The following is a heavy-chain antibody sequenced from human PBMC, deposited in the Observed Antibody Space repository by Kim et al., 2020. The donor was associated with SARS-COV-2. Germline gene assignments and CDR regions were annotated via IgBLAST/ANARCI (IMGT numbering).Heavy chain of an antibody. CDR3: ARQMGITMIVVVISTHFDY. J-gene: IGHJ4*02. V-gene: IGHV4-39*01. D-gene: IGHD3-22*01. Sequence: KSRATISVDTSKNQFSLKLSSVAAADTAVYYCARQMGITMIVVVISTHFDYWGQGTLVTVSS.